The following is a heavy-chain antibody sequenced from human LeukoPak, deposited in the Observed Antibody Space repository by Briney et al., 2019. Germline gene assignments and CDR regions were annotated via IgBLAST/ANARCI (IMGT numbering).Heavy chain of an antibody. Sequence: GASVKVSFTASGGTFSSYAISWVRQAPGQGLEWMGGIIPIFGTANYAQKFQGRVTITADESTSTAYMELSSLRSEDTAVYYCARDLDIAVAGTNAFDIWGQGTMVTVSS. D-gene: IGHD6-19*01. CDR3: ARDLDIAVAGTNAFDI. CDR1: GGTFSSYA. CDR2: IIPIFGTA. V-gene: IGHV1-69*13. J-gene: IGHJ3*02.